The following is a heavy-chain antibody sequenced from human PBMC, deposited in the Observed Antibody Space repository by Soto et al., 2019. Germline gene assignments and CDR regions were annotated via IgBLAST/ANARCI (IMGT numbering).Heavy chain of an antibody. CDR1: GFTFKNYG. V-gene: IGHV3-30*03. Sequence: QVQLVESGGGVVQPGRSLRLSCAASGFTFKNYGIHWVRQAPGKGLEWVAVISYHGSNKYFADPVKGRFTISRDQSKNTLYLQMNSLRAEDTAVYYCARDFCPVPTCYDLWGQGVLVTVSS. CDR3: ARDFCPVPTCYDL. D-gene: IGHD2-2*01. J-gene: IGHJ4*02. CDR2: ISYHGSNK.